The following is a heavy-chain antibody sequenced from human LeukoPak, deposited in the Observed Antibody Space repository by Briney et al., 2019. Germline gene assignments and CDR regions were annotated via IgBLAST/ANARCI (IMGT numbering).Heavy chain of an antibody. CDR1: GGSLTTYY. CDR2: INQSGNT. D-gene: IGHD5-12*01. V-gene: IGHV4-34*01. CDR3: ARVSGYDWESFYDY. Sequence: SETLSLTCDVYGGSLTTYYWTWIRQFSGEGLEWIGEINQSGNTNYNPSLKSRVTISVDTSKNQFSLRLSSVTAADTAMYYCARVSGYDWESFYDYWGQGSLVTVSS. J-gene: IGHJ4*02.